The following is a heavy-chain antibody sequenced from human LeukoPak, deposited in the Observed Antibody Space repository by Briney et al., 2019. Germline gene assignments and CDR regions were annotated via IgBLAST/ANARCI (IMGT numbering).Heavy chain of an antibody. CDR2: TNNDGSSI. Sequence: GGSLRPSCVAAGLTFGSYWMYWVRQAPGKGLVWVSRTNNDGSSITYADSVKGRFTISRDNAKNSLYLQMNSLRGEDTALYYCARVGTTVTQFYYYYYYMDVWGKGTTVADSS. J-gene: IGHJ6*03. V-gene: IGHV3-74*01. CDR3: ARVGTTVTQFYYYYYYMDV. D-gene: IGHD4-17*01. CDR1: GLTFGSYW.